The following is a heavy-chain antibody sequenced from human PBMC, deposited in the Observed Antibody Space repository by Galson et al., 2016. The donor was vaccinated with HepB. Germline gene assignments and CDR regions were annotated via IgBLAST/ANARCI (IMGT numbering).Heavy chain of an antibody. CDR2: ISYEGSNK. J-gene: IGHJ6*02. D-gene: IGHD2-2*01. V-gene: IGHV3-30*18. CDR3: AKDLHQLLLRQNYYYGMDV. Sequence: SLRLSCAASGFMLSGYGMHWVRQAPGKGLEWVAIISYEGSNKYYADSVKGRFTISRDNSKNTLYLQMGSLRAEDTAVYYCAKDLHQLLLRQNYYYGMDVWGQGTTVTVSS. CDR1: GFMLSGYG.